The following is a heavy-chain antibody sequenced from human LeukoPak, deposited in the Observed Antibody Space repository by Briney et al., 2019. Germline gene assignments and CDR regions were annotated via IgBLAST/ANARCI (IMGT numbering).Heavy chain of an antibody. CDR3: ATAIFGVVLYFDY. CDR2: ISGSGGST. J-gene: IGHJ4*02. D-gene: IGHD3-3*01. V-gene: IGHV3-23*01. Sequence: PGGSLRLSCAASGFTFSSYAMSWVRQAPGKGLEWVSAISGSGGSTYYADSVKGRFTISRDNSKNTLYLQMNSLRAEDTAVYYCATAIFGVVLYFDYWGQGTLVTVSS. CDR1: GFTFSSYA.